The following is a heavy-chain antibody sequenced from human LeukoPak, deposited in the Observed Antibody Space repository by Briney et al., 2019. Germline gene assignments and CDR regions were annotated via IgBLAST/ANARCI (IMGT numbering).Heavy chain of an antibody. CDR1: GFTFSSYG. Sequence: GGSLRLSCVASGFTFSSYGIHWVRQAPGKGLEWVSYISSSGSTLYYADSVKGRITISRDNAKNSLYLQMNSLRAEDTAVYYCARRRYNWNAIDYWGQGTLVTVSS. V-gene: IGHV3-48*04. J-gene: IGHJ4*02. CDR2: ISSSGSTL. CDR3: ARRRYNWNAIDY. D-gene: IGHD1-20*01.